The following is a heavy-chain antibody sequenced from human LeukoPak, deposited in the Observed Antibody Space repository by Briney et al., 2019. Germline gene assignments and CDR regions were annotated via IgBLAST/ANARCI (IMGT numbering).Heavy chain of an antibody. J-gene: IGHJ4*02. CDR1: GFTFDDYA. D-gene: IGHD3-22*01. CDR3: AKDYYYDSSGYLPYYFDY. Sequence: GGSLRLSCAASGFTFDDYAMHWVRQAPGKGLEWVSLISWDGGSTYYADSVKGRFTISRDNSKNSLYLQMNSLRTEDTALYYCAKDYYYDSSGYLPYYFDYWGQGTLVTVSS. V-gene: IGHV3-43*02. CDR2: ISWDGGST.